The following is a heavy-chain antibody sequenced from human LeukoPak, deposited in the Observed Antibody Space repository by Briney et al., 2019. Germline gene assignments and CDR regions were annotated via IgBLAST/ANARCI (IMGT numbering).Heavy chain of an antibody. CDR2: IYTSGST. D-gene: IGHD2-2*01. Sequence: SQTLSLTCTVSGGSISSGTYYWSWIRQPAGKGLEWIGRIYTSGSTNYNPSLKSRVTISVDTSKNQFSLKLSSVTAADTAVYYCARGEVVVPVAYIYFQHWGQGTLVTVSS. V-gene: IGHV4-61*02. CDR3: ARGEVVVPVAYIYFQH. CDR1: GGSISSGTYY. J-gene: IGHJ1*01.